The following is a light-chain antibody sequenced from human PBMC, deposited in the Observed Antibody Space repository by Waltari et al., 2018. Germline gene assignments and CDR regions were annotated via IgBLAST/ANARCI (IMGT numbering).Light chain of an antibody. Sequence: EIQLTQSPSALSASIGDRVTITCRASQSVDVWLAWYQQKPGKPPNLLIYKSSILQNGVPSRFRGSGSGTEFTLTISGLQPYDFGTYYCQQYNSHRTFGQGTAVEV. CDR1: QSVDVW. CDR2: KSS. V-gene: IGKV1-5*03. J-gene: IGKJ1*01. CDR3: QQYNSHRT.